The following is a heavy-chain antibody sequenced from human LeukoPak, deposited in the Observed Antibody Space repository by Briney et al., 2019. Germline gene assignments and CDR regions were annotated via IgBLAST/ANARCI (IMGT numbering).Heavy chain of an antibody. J-gene: IGHJ4*02. CDR3: ARDQSDYYGSGSYSEGSY. CDR2: ISGSSGTI. V-gene: IGHV3-48*02. CDR1: GFXFSTYS. Sequence: GGSLRLSCAASGFXFSTYSIKWVRQAPGKGLEWVSYISGSSGTIYYADSVKGRFTISRDNAKNSLYLQMNSLRDEDTAVYYCARDQSDYYGSGSYSEGSYWGQGTLVTVSS. D-gene: IGHD3-10*01.